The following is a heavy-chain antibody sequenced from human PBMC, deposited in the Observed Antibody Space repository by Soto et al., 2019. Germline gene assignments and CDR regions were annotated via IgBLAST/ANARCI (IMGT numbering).Heavy chain of an antibody. CDR2: IYYSGST. CDR3: ARVSLWNEGDPPSFDY. J-gene: IGHJ4*02. Sequence: QVQLQESGPGLVKPSQTLSLTCTVSGGSISSGGYYWSWIRQHPGKGLEWIGYIYYSGSTYYNPSLKSRVTISVDTSKNQFALKLSSVTAADTAVYYCARVSLWNEGDPPSFDYWGQGTLVTVSS. V-gene: IGHV4-31*03. CDR1: GGSISSGGYY. D-gene: IGHD1-1*01.